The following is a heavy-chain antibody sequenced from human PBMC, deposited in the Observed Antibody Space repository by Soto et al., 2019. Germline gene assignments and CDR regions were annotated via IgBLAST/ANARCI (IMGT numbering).Heavy chain of an antibody. CDR1: GYTFTGYY. CDR2: INPNSGGT. Sequence: ASVKVSCKASGYTFTGYYMHWVRQAPGQGLEWMGWINPNSGGTSYAQKFQGWVTMTRDTSISTAYMELSRLRSDDTAVYYCARGPFHSSTSLYYYYYLDVWGKGTTVTVSS. J-gene: IGHJ6*03. D-gene: IGHD2-2*01. V-gene: IGHV1-2*04. CDR3: ARGPFHSSTSLYYYYYLDV.